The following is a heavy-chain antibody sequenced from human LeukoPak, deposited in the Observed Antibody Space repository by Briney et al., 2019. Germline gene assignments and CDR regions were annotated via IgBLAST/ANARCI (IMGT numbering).Heavy chain of an antibody. J-gene: IGHJ5*02. CDR1: GGSISSYY. CDR3: ARGPYDFWSGYYPNWFDP. CDR2: IYYSGST. D-gene: IGHD3-3*01. Sequence: PSETLSLTCTVSGGSISSYYWSWIRQPPGKGLEWIGYIYYSGSTNYNPSLKSRVTISVDTPKNQFSLKLSSVTAADTAVYYCARGPYDFWSGYYPNWFDPWGQGTLVTVSS. V-gene: IGHV4-59*01.